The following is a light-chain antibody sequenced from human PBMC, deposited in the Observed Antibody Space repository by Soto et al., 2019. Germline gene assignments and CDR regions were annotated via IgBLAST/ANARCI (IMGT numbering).Light chain of an antibody. V-gene: IGLV2-14*01. Sequence: SALTQPASVSGAPGHSITISCTGTGIDVGGYDYVSWYQHHPGKAPKVMIYEVTSRPSGVSNRFSGSKSGNTASLTISGLLAEDEADYYCSSYTSSSTYVFGTGTKVTVL. J-gene: IGLJ1*01. CDR1: GIDVGGYDY. CDR2: EVT. CDR3: SSYTSSSTYV.